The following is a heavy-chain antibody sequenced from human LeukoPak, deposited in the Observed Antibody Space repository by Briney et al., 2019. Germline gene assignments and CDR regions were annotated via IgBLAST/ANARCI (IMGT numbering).Heavy chain of an antibody. CDR3: ARDRSGESSETNFDY. J-gene: IGHJ4*02. Sequence: ASVKVSCKASGYTFTSYYMHWVRQAPGQGLEWMGIINPSGGSTSYAQKFQGRVTMTRDTSTSTVYMELSSLRSEDTAVYYCARDRSGESSETNFDYWGQGTLVTVSS. CDR1: GYTFTSYY. D-gene: IGHD6-19*01. V-gene: IGHV1-46*01. CDR2: INPSGGST.